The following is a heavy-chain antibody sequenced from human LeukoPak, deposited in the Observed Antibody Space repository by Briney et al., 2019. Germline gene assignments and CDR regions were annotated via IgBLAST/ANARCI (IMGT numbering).Heavy chain of an antibody. D-gene: IGHD5-12*01. CDR2: IYYSGST. V-gene: IGHV4-59*08. J-gene: IGHJ4*02. Sequence: KTSETLSLTCTVSGGSISSYYWSWIRQPPGKGLEWIGYIYYSGSTNYNPSLKSRVTISVDTSKNQFSLKLSSVTAADTAVYYCARSSGYVAPIDYWGQGTLVTVSS. CDR3: ARSSGYVAPIDY. CDR1: GGSISSYY.